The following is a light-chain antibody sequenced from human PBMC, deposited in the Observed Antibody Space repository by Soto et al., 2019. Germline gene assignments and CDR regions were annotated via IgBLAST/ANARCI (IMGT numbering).Light chain of an antibody. CDR2: DAS. V-gene: IGKV1-33*01. CDR3: QQYDNLPT. CDR1: QDISNY. J-gene: IGKJ4*01. Sequence: DLPMTQSPSSLSASVGDRVTITCQASQDISNYLNWYQQKPGKAPKLLIYDASNLQTGVPSRFSGGGSGTDFTFTISSLQPEDIATYYCQQYDNLPTFGGGTKVEIK.